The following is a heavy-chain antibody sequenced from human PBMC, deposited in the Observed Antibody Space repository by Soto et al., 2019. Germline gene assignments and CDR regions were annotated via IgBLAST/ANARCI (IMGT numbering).Heavy chain of an antibody. D-gene: IGHD1-26*01. J-gene: IGHJ4*02. CDR2: VDTGNGNT. V-gene: IGHV1-3*04. CDR3: ARGAKWDPRGVEAQQDDYFDY. CDR1: GYTFTDYA. Sequence: ASVKVSCKPSGYTFTDYAIHWVRQAPGHSLEWLGWVDTGNGNTKYSQNFQDRLTITRDTFARTNAMELNSLNSGDTALYYCARGAKWDPRGVEAQQDDYFDYWGRGTLVTV.